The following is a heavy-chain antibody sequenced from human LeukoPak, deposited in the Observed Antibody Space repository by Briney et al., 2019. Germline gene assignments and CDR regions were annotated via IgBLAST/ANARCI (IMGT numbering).Heavy chain of an antibody. CDR1: GFTFSGYS. J-gene: IGHJ3*02. D-gene: IGHD2-15*01. CDR2: ISASSSSI. V-gene: IGHV3-48*02. CDR3: ARLGYCSGGSCSNGFDI. Sequence: GGSLRLSCAASGFTFSGYSMNWVRQAVGKGLEWVSYISASSSSIYYADSVKGRFTISRDNAKNSLYLQMNSLRDEDTAVYYCARLGYCSGGSCSNGFDIWGQGTMVTVSS.